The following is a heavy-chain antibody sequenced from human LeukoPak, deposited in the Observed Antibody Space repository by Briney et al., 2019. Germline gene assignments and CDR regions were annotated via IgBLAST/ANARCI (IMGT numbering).Heavy chain of an antibody. J-gene: IGHJ4*02. CDR3: ARYRGGSGYHFDY. D-gene: IGHD5-12*01. CDR1: GGSISSGSYY. Sequence: PSETLSLTCTVSGGSISSGSYYWAWVRQPAGTRLEWIGRAHTSGSITYNSSLKSRVTISVDTSKNQFSLKLTSVTAADTAVYYCARYRGGSGYHFDYWGQGTLVTVSS. V-gene: IGHV4-61*02. CDR2: AHTSGSI.